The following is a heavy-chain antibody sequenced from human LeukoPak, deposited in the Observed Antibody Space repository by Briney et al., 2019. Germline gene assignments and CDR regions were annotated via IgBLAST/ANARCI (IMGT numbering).Heavy chain of an antibody. Sequence: PGGSLRLSCAASGFTFSTYRMHWVRQGPGKGLVWVSRINSDGSSTTYADSVRGRFTISRDNAKNTLYLQMISLRAEDTAVYYCAREEYYYDSSGYYPLGYFGLWGRGTLVTVSS. D-gene: IGHD3-22*01. CDR3: AREEYYYDSSGYYPLGYFGL. J-gene: IGHJ2*01. CDR2: INSDGSST. V-gene: IGHV3-74*01. CDR1: GFTFSTYR.